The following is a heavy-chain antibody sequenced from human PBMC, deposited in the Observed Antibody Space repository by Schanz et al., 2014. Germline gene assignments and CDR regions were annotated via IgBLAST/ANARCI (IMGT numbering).Heavy chain of an antibody. CDR3: AKDRSWDYDSSGYFDY. CDR1: GLIFSNYV. V-gene: IGHV3-23*01. J-gene: IGHJ4*02. Sequence: EVQLLESGGGLVQPGGSLKLSCAASGLIFSNYVMSWVRQAPGKGLEWVSGISGSGGSTYYADSVKGRFTMSRDNSKNTLYLQMNSLRAEDTAVYYCAKDRSWDYDSSGYFDYWGQGTLVTVSS. D-gene: IGHD3-22*01. CDR2: ISGSGGST.